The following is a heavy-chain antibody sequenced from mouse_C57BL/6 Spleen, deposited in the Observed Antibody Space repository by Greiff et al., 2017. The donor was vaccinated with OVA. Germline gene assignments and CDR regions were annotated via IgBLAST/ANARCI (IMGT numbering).Heavy chain of an antibody. V-gene: IGHV10-3*01. CDR3: VREGYYYGSSYWYFDV. J-gene: IGHJ1*03. D-gene: IGHD1-1*01. Sequence: EVKVVESGGGLVQPKGSLKLSCAASGFTFNTYAMHWVRQAPGKGLEWVARIRSKSSNYATYYADSVQDRFTISRDDSQSMLYLQMNNLKTEDTAMYYCVREGYYYGSSYWYFDVWGTGTTVTVSS. CDR1: GFTFNTYA. CDR2: IRSKSSNYAT.